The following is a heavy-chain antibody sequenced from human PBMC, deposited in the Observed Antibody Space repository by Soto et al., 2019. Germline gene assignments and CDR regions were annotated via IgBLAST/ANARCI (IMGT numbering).Heavy chain of an antibody. Sequence: ASVKVSCKASGGTFSSYAISWVRQAPGQGLEWMGGIIPIFGTANYAQKFQGRVTITADKSTSTAYMELSSLRSEDTAVHYCASSISYESSGYYYLFDCWGQGPLVTVSS. CDR2: IIPIFGTA. V-gene: IGHV1-69*06. CDR3: ASSISYESSGYYYLFDC. CDR1: GGTFSSYA. D-gene: IGHD3-22*01. J-gene: IGHJ4*02.